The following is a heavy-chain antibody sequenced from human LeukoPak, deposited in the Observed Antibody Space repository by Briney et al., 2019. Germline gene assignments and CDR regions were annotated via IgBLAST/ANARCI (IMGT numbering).Heavy chain of an antibody. V-gene: IGHV1-8*01. Sequence: ASVKVSCKTSGYPFTTYEINWVRQATGQGLEWMGWVHPDTGYADYAQKFQGRVTMTSDTSISTAYMELSSLRSDDTAVYFCARGPRNDPWGQGTLVTVSS. CDR1: GYPFTTYE. CDR2: VHPDTGYA. CDR3: ARGPRNDP. D-gene: IGHD1-14*01. J-gene: IGHJ5*02.